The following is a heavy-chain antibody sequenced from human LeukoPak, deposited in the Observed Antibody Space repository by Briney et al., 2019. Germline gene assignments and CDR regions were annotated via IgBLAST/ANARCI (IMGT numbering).Heavy chain of an antibody. CDR1: GGSISSYY. V-gene: IGHV4-59*01. Sequence: PSETLSLTCTVSGGSISSYYWSWIRQPPGKGLEWIGYIYYSGSTNYNPSLKSRVTISVDTSKNQFSLKLCSVTAADTAVYYCARSLPDYYYYMDVWGKGTTVTVSS. J-gene: IGHJ6*03. CDR3: ARSLPDYYYYMDV. CDR2: IYYSGST.